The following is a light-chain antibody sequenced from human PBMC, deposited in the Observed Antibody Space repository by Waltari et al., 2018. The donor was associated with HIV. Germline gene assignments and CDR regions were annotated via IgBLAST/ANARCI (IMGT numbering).Light chain of an antibody. CDR2: EVS. CDR3: SSYAGSKNLGV. V-gene: IGLV2-8*01. Sequence: QSALTQPPSASGSPGQSVTISCTGTSSDVGGYNYVSWYQQHPGKAPKLMIYEVSKRPSGVPDRFFGSKSGNTASLTVSGLQAEDEADYYCSSYAGSKNLGVFGGGTKLTVL. J-gene: IGLJ2*01. CDR1: SSDVGGYNY.